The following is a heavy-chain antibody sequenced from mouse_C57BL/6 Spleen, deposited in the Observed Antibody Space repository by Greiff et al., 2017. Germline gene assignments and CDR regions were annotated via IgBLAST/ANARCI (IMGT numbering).Heavy chain of an antibody. Sequence: EVQLQQSGAELVRPGASVKLSCTASGFNIKDDYMHWVKQRPEQGLEWIGWIDPENGDTEYASKFQGKATITADTSSNTAYLQLSSLTSEDTAVYYCTPMVTTGIDYAMDYWGQGTSVTVSS. V-gene: IGHV14-4*01. CDR3: TPMVTTGIDYAMDY. D-gene: IGHD2-2*01. J-gene: IGHJ4*01. CDR2: IDPENGDT. CDR1: GFNIKDDY.